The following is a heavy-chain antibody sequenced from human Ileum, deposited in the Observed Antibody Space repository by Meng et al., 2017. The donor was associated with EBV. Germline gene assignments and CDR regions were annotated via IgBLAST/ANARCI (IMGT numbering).Heavy chain of an antibody. D-gene: IGHD5/OR15-5a*01. CDR2: KSYDGSTK. J-gene: IGHJ4*02. Sequence: QGELVGSGGCVGQPGRSLRLFCAGSGLTFSDYGMHWVRQAPGKGLEWVAVKSYDGSTKYYVDSVKGRFNISSDNSKSTLYLQMNSLRDEDTAVYYCAKEEVSRRFDYWGQGTLVTVSS. CDR1: GLTFSDYG. V-gene: IGHV3-30*18. CDR3: AKEEVSRRFDY.